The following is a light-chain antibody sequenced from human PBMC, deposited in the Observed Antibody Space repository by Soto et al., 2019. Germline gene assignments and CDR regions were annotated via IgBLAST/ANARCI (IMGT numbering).Light chain of an antibody. CDR2: GAS. J-gene: IGKJ5*01. CDR3: QQYYTWPS. V-gene: IGKV3-15*01. CDR1: QRVSPN. Sequence: EIVMTQSPAGLSASPGERATLSCRASQRVSPNVAWYQQRPGQPPRLLIFGASTRATGIPGRFSGSGSGTEFTLTISSLESEDFAVYYCQQYYTWPSFGQGTRLEI.